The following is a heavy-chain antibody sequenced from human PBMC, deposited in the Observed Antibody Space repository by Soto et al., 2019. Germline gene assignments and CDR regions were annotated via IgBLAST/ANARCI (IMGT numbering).Heavy chain of an antibody. Sequence: QVQLVQSGAEVRKPWSSVKVSCKASGGTFSSYAINWVRQAPGQGLEWMGGIIPMFGTTKYAQRFQGRLTVSADESTSTAYMELSSLRSEDTAVYYCARGVVVVAASQLGWFDPWGQGTLVTVSS. J-gene: IGHJ5*02. CDR3: ARGVVVVAASQLGWFDP. D-gene: IGHD2-15*01. V-gene: IGHV1-69*01. CDR1: GGTFSSYA. CDR2: IIPMFGTT.